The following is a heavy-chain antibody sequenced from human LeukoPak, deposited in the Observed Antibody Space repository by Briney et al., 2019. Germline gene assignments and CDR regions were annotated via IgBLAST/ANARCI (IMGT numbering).Heavy chain of an antibody. Sequence: GASVKVSCKASGYTFTSYDINWVRQATGQGLEWMGWMNPNSGNTGSAQKFQGRVTMTGNTSISTAYMELSSLRSEDTAVYYCARHYYDFWSGYYMSWFDPWGQGTLVTVSS. CDR3: ARHYYDFWSGYYMSWFDP. V-gene: IGHV1-8*01. J-gene: IGHJ5*02. CDR1: GYTFTSYD. D-gene: IGHD3-3*01. CDR2: MNPNSGNT.